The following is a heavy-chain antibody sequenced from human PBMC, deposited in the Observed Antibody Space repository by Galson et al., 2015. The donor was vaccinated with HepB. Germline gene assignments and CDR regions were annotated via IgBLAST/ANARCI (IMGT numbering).Heavy chain of an antibody. CDR1: GGTFSSYA. CDR3: ARVRETYCSSTSCYGGYFDY. V-gene: IGHV1-69*13. J-gene: IGHJ4*02. Sequence: SVKVSCKASGGTFSSYAISWVRQAPGQGLEWMGGIIPIFGTANYAQKFQGRVTITADESTSTAYMELSSLRSEDTAVYYCARVRETYCSSTSCYGGYFDYWGQGTLVTVSS. D-gene: IGHD2-2*01. CDR2: IIPIFGTA.